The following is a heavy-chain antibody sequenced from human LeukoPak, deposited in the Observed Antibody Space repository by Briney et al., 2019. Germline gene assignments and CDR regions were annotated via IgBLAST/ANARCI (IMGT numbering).Heavy chain of an antibody. V-gene: IGHV3-23*01. Sequence: GGSLRLSCAASGFSFSRYGMTWVRQAPGKGLEWVSTISASATNTYYADSVKGRFNISRDNSKNTLYLQMNSLRAEDTAVYYCAKDRSAAGGDDAFDIWGQGTMVTVSS. CDR2: ISASATNT. CDR3: AKDRSAAGGDDAFDI. D-gene: IGHD4-17*01. J-gene: IGHJ3*02. CDR1: GFSFSRYG.